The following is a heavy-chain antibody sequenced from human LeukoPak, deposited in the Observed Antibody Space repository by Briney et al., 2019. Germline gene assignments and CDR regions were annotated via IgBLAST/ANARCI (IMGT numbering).Heavy chain of an antibody. J-gene: IGHJ4*02. D-gene: IGHD2-15*01. CDR2: INHSGST. CDR3: ARCSGGSCLDY. CDR1: GGSFSGYY. Sequence: SETLSLTCAVYGGSFSGYYWSWIRQPPGKGLEWIGEINHSGSTNYNPSLKSRVTISVDTSKNQFSLKLSSVTAADTAVYYCARCSGGSCLDYWAREPWSPSPQ. V-gene: IGHV4-34*01.